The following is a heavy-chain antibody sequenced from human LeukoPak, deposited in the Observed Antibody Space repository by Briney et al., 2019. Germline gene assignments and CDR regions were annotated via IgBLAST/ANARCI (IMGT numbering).Heavy chain of an antibody. V-gene: IGHV3-30*02. CDR3: AKSFDYYYYMDV. CDR1: GFTFSLHG. Sequence: GGSLGLSCAASGFTFSLHGMSWVRQTPGKGLEWVAFIRYDGSNKYYADSVKGRFTISRDNSKNTLYLQMNSLRAEDTAVYYCAKSFDYYYYMDVWGKGTTVTISS. J-gene: IGHJ6*03. D-gene: IGHD3-3*01. CDR2: IRYDGSNK.